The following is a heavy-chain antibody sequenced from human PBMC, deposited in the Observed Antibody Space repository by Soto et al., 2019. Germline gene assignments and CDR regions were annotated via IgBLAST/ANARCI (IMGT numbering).Heavy chain of an antibody. J-gene: IGHJ6*02. D-gene: IGHD3-3*02. CDR2: ISYDGSNK. CDR1: GFTFSSYA. V-gene: IGHV3-30-3*01. Sequence: PGGSLRLSCAASGFTFSSYAMHWVRQAPGKGLEWVAVISYDGSNKYYADSVKGRFTISRDNSKNTLYLQMNSLRAEDTAVYYYARAHSILPDYYYYGMDVWGQGTTVTV. CDR3: ARAHSILPDYYYYGMDV.